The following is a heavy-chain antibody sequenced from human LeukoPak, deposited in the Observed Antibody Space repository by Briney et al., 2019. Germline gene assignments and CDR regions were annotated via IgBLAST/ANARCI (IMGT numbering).Heavy chain of an antibody. CDR1: VGSLSSYY. D-gene: IGHD6-6*01. V-gene: IGHV4-4*07. Sequence: SETLSLTCTVSVGSLSSYYWSWIRQPAPQGLEWTGRIYTSGSTNYNPSLQSRVTIPVHKSKNQFSLKLSSVTAADTAVYYCARAGSSSPAHDYYYMDVWGKGTTVTVSS. J-gene: IGHJ6*03. CDR3: ARAGSSSPAHDYYYMDV. CDR2: IYTSGST.